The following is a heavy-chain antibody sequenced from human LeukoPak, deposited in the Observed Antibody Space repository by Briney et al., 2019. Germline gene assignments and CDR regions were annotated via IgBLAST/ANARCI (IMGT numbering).Heavy chain of an antibody. Sequence: GGSLRLSCAASGFTFSSYGMHWVRQAPGKGLEWVAVISYDGSNKYYADSVKGRFTISRDNSKNTLYLQMNSLRAEDTAVYYRAREGCGGDCYSDAFDIWGQGTMVTVSS. CDR3: AREGCGGDCYSDAFDI. V-gene: IGHV3-30*03. D-gene: IGHD2-21*02. CDR2: ISYDGSNK. CDR1: GFTFSSYG. J-gene: IGHJ3*02.